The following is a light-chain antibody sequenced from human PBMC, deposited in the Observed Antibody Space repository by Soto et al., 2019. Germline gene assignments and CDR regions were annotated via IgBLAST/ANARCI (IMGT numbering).Light chain of an antibody. J-gene: IGKJ1*01. CDR2: GAS. V-gene: IGKV3-15*01. CDR3: QQSYSTPRT. Sequence: VMTQSPATLSVSPGERATLSCRASQSVSSNLAWYQQKPGQAPRLLIYGASTRATGIPARFSGSGSGTEFTLTISSLQPEDFATYYCQQSYSTPRTFGQGTKVDIK. CDR1: QSVSSN.